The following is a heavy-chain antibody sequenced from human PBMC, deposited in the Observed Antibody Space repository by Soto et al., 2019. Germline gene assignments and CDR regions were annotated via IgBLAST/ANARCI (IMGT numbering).Heavy chain of an antibody. Sequence: QVQLQESGPGLVKPSETLSLTCTVSGGSISSYFWSWIRQPPGKGLEWIGYIYYTGSTNYNPSLKSRVTISVDTSKNKFSLQRSSLTAADTAGYSCANFNGYFDLWGRGPLVTVSS. V-gene: IGHV4-59*01. CDR3: ANFNGYFDL. CDR1: GGSISSYF. CDR2: IYYTGST. J-gene: IGHJ2*01.